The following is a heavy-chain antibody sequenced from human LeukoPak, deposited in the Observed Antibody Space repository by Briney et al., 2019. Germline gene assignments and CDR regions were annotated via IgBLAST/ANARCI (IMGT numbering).Heavy chain of an antibody. D-gene: IGHD3-3*01. J-gene: IGHJ3*02. CDR2: ISYSGST. CDR1: GGSISSSSYY. CDR3: ARHIPALYYDAFDI. V-gene: IGHV4-39*01. Sequence: SETLSLTCTVSGGSISSSSYYWGWIRQPPGKGLEWIGSISYSGSTYYNPSLKSRVTISVDTSKNQFSLKLSSVTAADTAVYYCARHIPALYYDAFDIWGQGTMVTVSS.